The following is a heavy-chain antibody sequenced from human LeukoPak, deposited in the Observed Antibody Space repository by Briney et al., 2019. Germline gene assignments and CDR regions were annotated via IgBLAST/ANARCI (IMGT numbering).Heavy chain of an antibody. V-gene: IGHV4-59*01. D-gene: IGHD5-12*01. CDR2: IYYSGST. CDR3: ARGMDIVATDY. Sequence: SETLSLTCTVSGGSISSYYCSWIRQPPGKGLEWIGYIYYSGSTNYNPSLKSRVTISVDTSKNQFSLKLSSVTAADTAVYYCARGMDIVATDYWGQGTLDTVSS. CDR1: GGSISSYY. J-gene: IGHJ4*02.